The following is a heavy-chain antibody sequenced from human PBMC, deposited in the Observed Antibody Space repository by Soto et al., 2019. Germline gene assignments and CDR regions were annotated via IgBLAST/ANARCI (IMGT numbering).Heavy chain of an antibody. D-gene: IGHD3-22*01. CDR2: ISYDGSNK. V-gene: IGHV3-30-3*01. CDR1: GFTFSSYA. J-gene: IGHJ6*02. CDR3: ARGEVVVITTGYYYGMDV. Sequence: VQLLESGGGLVQPGGSLRLSCAASGFTFSSYAMHWVRQAPGKGLEWVAVISYDGSNKYYADSVKGRFTISRDNSKNTLYLQMNSLRAEDTAVYYCARGEVVVITTGYYYGMDVWGQGTTVTVSS.